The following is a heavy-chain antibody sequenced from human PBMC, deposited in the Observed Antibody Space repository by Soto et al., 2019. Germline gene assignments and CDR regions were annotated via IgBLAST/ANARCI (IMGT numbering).Heavy chain of an antibody. J-gene: IGHJ5*02. CDR2: IKEDGSDK. D-gene: IGHD3-9*01. V-gene: IGHV3-7*01. CDR3: VGVSRTGS. Sequence: EVHLVDSGGGLVQPGGSLRLSCVASGFPFSSYWMSWVRQAPGKGLEWVANIKEDGSDKYYVDSVKGRFTISRDNAKNSRYLKMNSLRVEDTAVYYCVGVSRTGSWGQGTLVAVSS. CDR1: GFPFSSYW.